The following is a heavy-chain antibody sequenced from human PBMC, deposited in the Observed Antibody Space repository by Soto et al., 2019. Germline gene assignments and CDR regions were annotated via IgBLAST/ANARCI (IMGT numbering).Heavy chain of an antibody. D-gene: IGHD6-13*01. CDR2: ISAYNGNT. J-gene: IGHJ6*03. CDR3: ARDGSSWWLWYYYMDV. Sequence: QVQLVQSGAEVKKPGASVKVSCKASGYTFTSSGISWVRQAPGQGLEWMGWISAYNGNTNYAQKLQGRVTMTTDTSTSTAYMEPRSRRSDDTAVYYCARDGSSWWLWYYYMDVWGKGTTVTVSS. V-gene: IGHV1-18*01. CDR1: GYTFTSSG.